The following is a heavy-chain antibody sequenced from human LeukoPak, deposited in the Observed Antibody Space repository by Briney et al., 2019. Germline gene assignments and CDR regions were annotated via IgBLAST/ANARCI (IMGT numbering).Heavy chain of an antibody. CDR3: AKDVGYYDILTGHLLYYFDY. V-gene: IGHV3-23*01. CDR2: ISGSGGST. CDR1: GFTFSSYG. J-gene: IGHJ4*02. D-gene: IGHD3-9*01. Sequence: GGSLRLSCAASGFTFSSYGMSWVRQAPGKGLEWVSAISGSGGSTYYADSVKGRFTISRDNSKNTLYLQMNSLRAEDTAVYYCAKDVGYYDILTGHLLYYFDYWGQGTLVTVSS.